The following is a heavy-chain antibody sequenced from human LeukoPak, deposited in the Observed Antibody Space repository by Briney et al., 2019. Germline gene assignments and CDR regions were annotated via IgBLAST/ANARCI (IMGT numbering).Heavy chain of an antibody. CDR3: AKDDVRWGSGYSFFDY. CDR2: ISGSGGST. J-gene: IGHJ4*02. Sequence: PGGSLRLSCTTSKFNFNSYGMTWVRQAPGKGLEWVSSISGSGGSTQYAASVRGRFTISRDNSKNTLYLQMNSLRAEDTAVYYCAKDDVRWGSGYSFFDYWGQGTLVTVSS. V-gene: IGHV3-23*01. CDR1: KFNFNSYG. D-gene: IGHD3-22*01.